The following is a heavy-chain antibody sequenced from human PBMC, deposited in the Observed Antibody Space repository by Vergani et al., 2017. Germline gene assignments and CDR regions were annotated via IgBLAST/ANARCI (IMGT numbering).Heavy chain of an antibody. D-gene: IGHD2-15*01. CDR3: ASKRGACRAAYCHSYGF. V-gene: IGHV4-39*01. J-gene: IGHJ4*02. CDR2: MDYSGST. CDR1: GDSVISTDYH. Sequence: QVQLQESGPGLVKPSETLSLTCTVSGDSVISTDYHWGWIRQPPGKGLEWIGSMDYSGSTPYTPSLESRISISFETPKNQFSLRLTSVTAADTAVYYCASKRGACRAAYCHSYGFCGPGTLVGVSA.